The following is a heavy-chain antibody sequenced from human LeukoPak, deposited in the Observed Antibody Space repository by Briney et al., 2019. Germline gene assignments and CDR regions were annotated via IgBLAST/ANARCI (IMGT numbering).Heavy chain of an antibody. V-gene: IGHV3-23*01. Sequence: PGGSLRLSCAASGFTFSSFGMRWVRQAPGKGLEWVSAISGSGGTTYCADSVKGRFTISRDNSKNTLYLQMNSLRAEDTAVYYCAKDRDYGDYPSYYYMDVWGKGTTVTVSS. CDR1: GFTFSSFG. D-gene: IGHD4-17*01. CDR3: AKDRDYGDYPSYYYMDV. J-gene: IGHJ6*03. CDR2: ISGSGGTT.